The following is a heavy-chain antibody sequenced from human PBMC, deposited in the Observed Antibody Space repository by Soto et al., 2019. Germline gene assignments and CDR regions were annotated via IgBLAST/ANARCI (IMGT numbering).Heavy chain of an antibody. CDR2: MNPNSGNT. Sequence: GASAKVSCKASGYTFTSYDISWVRQATGQGLEWMGWMNPNSGNTGYAQKFQGRVTMTRNTSISTAYMELSSLRSEDTAVYYCARGKGYQLLFGLYYYYGMDVWGQGTTVTVSS. CDR1: GYTFTSYD. V-gene: IGHV1-8*01. CDR3: ARGKGYQLLFGLYYYYGMDV. D-gene: IGHD2-2*01. J-gene: IGHJ6*02.